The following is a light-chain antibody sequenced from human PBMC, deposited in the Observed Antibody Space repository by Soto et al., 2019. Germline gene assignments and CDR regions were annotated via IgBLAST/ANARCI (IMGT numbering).Light chain of an antibody. CDR3: QQYNDYPRT. CDR1: QSVSSN. J-gene: IGKJ1*01. V-gene: IGKV3-15*01. CDR2: AAS. Sequence: EIVMTQSPATLSVSPGERATLSCRASQSVSSNLAWYQQKPGQAPRLLIYAASTRATGLPARFSGSGSGTEFTLTISSLQSEDFVVYYCQQYNDYPRTFGQGTKVDIK.